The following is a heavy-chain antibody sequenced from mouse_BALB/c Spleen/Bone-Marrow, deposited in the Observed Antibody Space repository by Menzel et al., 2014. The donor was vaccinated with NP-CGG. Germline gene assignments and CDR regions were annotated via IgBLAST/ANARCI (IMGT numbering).Heavy chain of an antibody. CDR3: ARRQLGLFYAMDY. CDR2: IYPGDGST. J-gene: IGHJ4*01. CDR1: GYTFTSYY. Sequence: QVQLQQPGPELVKPGASVKMSCKASGYTFTSYYIHWVKQRPGQGLEWIGWIYPGDGSTKYNEKFKGKTTLTADESSSTAYMLLSSLTSEDSAIHFCARRQLGLFYAMDYWGQGTSVTVSS. V-gene: IGHV1S56*01. D-gene: IGHD3-2*01.